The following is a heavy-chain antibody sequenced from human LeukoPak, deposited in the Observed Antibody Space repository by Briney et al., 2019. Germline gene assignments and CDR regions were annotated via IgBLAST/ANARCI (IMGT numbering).Heavy chain of an antibody. CDR3: ARPPYYDFWSGHRYYYYMDV. CDR1: GFTFSSYW. J-gene: IGHJ6*03. Sequence: PGGSLRLSCAASGFTFSSYWMSWVRQAPGKGLEWVANIKQDGSEKYYVDSVKGRFTISRDNAKNSLYLQMNSQRAEDTAVYYCARPPYYDFWSGHRYYYYMDVWGKGTTVTVSS. CDR2: IKQDGSEK. V-gene: IGHV3-7*01. D-gene: IGHD3-3*01.